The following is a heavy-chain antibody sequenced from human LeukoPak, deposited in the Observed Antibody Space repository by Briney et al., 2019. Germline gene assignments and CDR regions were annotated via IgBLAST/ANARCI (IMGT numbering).Heavy chain of an antibody. V-gene: IGHV1-24*01. CDR3: ATSAVAVYYFDY. CDR2: FDPEDGET. J-gene: IGHJ4*02. CDR1: GYTLTELS. D-gene: IGHD6-19*01. Sequence: ASVKVSCKVSGYTLTELSMHWVRQAPGKGLERMGGFDPEDGETIYAQKFQGRVTMTEDTSTDTAYVELSSLRSEDTAVYYCATSAVAVYYFDYWGQGTLVTVPS.